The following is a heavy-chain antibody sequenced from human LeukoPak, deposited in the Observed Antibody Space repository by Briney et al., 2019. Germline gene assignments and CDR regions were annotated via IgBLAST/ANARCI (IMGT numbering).Heavy chain of an antibody. CDR1: GFTFSSYE. J-gene: IGHJ4*02. D-gene: IGHD1-26*01. CDR3: ARDGELPFDY. Sequence: GGSLRLSCAASGFTFSSYEMNWVRQAPGKGLEWVAVIWYDGSNKYYADSVKGRFTISRDNSKNTLYLQMNSLRAEDTAVYYCARDGELPFDYWGQGTLVTVSS. CDR2: IWYDGSNK. V-gene: IGHV3-33*08.